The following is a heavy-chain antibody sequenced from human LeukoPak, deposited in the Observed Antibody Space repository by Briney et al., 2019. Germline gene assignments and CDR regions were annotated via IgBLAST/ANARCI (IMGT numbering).Heavy chain of an antibody. CDR2: IYYSGST. V-gene: IGHV4-39*01. CDR1: GGSISSSSYY. CDR3: ARGNHHYYYGMDV. J-gene: IGHJ6*02. Sequence: SETLSLTCTVSGGSISSSSYYWGWIRQPPGKGLEWIGSIYYSGSTYYNPSLKSRVTISVDTSKNQFSLKLSSVTAADTAVHYCARGNHHYYYGMDVWGQGTTVTVSS.